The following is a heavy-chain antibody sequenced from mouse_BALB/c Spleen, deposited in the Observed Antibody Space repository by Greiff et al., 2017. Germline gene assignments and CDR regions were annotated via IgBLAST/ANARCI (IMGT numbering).Heavy chain of an antibody. Sequence: VQLQQSGPGLVAPSQSLSITCTVSGFSLTSYGVHWVRQPPGKGLEWLGLIWAGGSTNYNSALMSRLSISKDNSKSQVFLKMNSLQTDDTAMYYCARVIYGNYDYAMDYWGQGTSVTVSS. V-gene: IGHV2-9*02. D-gene: IGHD2-1*01. CDR1: GFSLTSYG. J-gene: IGHJ4*01. CDR2: IWAGGST. CDR3: ARVIYGNYDYAMDY.